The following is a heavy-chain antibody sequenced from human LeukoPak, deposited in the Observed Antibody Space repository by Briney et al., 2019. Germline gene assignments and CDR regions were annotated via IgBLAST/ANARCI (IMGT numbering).Heavy chain of an antibody. J-gene: IGHJ5*02. CDR2: IRYGGSY. V-gene: IGHV3-30*02. CDR1: GFTFSSYG. Sequence: GGSLRLSCAASGFTFSSYGMHWVRQAPGKGLEWVAFIRYGGSYNYADSVKGRFTISRDNSKNTLYLRMDSLRAEDTAVYYCSRDIVYASEIYSYGDSWGQGTLVTVSA. D-gene: IGHD5-18*01. CDR3: SRDIVYASEIYSYGDS.